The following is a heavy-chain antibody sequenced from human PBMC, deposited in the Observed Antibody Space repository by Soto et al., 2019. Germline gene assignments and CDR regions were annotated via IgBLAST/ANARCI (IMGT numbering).Heavy chain of an antibody. D-gene: IGHD4-17*01. CDR1: GYTFTSYG. CDR2: IRPYKGNT. Sequence: ASVKVSCKASGYTFTSYGINWVRQGPGQGLEWMGWIRPYKGNTNYAQKLQGRVTMTTDTSTSTVYMELRSLRSDDTAVYYCARSQTVTTLSYVAFDIWGRGTVVTVSS. J-gene: IGHJ3*02. V-gene: IGHV1-18*01. CDR3: ARSQTVTTLSYVAFDI.